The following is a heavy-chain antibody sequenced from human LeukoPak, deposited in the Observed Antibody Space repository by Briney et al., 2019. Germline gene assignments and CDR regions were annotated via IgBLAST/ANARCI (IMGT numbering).Heavy chain of an antibody. D-gene: IGHD5-18*01. V-gene: IGHV5-51*01. J-gene: IGHJ4*02. CDR3: ARHGRGDNHGEFDY. CDR1: GFRFTSYW. CDR2: IYPGDTGS. Sequence: GEALKISCKGSGFRFTSYWIGWVRQMPGKGLEWMGHIYPGDTGSRYSPSFQGQVTIAADKSISTAYLQWRSLDASDTAMCDCARHGRGDNHGEFDYWGQGTLVTVSS.